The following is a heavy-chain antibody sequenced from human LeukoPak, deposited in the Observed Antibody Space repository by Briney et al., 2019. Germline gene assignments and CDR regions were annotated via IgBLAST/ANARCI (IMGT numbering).Heavy chain of an antibody. V-gene: IGHV3-30*18. J-gene: IGHJ4*02. Sequence: GGSLRLSCAASEFTFSSYGMHWVRQAPGKGLEWVAVISYDGSNKYYADSVKGRFTISRDNSKNTLYLQINSLRAEDTAVYYCAKDKDGDYVGPDYWGQGTLVTVSS. CDR3: AKDKDGDYVGPDY. D-gene: IGHD4-17*01. CDR2: ISYDGSNK. CDR1: EFTFSSYG.